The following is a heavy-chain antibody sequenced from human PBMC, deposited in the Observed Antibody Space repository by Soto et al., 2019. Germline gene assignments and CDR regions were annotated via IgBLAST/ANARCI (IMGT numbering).Heavy chain of an antibody. CDR3: ARDTYDDY. CDR2: IYSGGRT. V-gene: IGHV3-66*01. D-gene: IGHD3-3*01. CDR1: GVTVSNNY. J-gene: IGHJ4*02. Sequence: EVQLVESGGGLVQPGGSLRLSCAASGVTVSNNYMSWVRQAPGKGLEWVSVIYSGGRTYYADSVKGRFIISRDSSKNTLYIQMNSLRAEDTAVWYCARDTYDDYRGQGTLVTVSS.